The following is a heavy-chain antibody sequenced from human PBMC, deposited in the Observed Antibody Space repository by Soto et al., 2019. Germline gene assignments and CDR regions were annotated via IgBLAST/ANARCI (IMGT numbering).Heavy chain of an antibody. Sequence: GGSLRLSCAASVFSFSSYGMSWVRQAPGKGLEWVSGISGFGDSTYYADSVKGRFTISRDNSENTLYLQMNSLRAEDTAVYFCAKDAVVVVPAVIRNWFDPWGQGTQVTVS. V-gene: IGHV3-23*01. CDR2: ISGFGDST. CDR3: AKDAVVVVPAVIRNWFDP. D-gene: IGHD2-2*01. CDR1: VFSFSSYG. J-gene: IGHJ5*02.